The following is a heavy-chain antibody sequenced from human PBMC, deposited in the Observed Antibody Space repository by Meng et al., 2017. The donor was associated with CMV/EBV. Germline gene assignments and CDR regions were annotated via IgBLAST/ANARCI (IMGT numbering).Heavy chain of an antibody. CDR3: ARHGHLQRDCSSTSCYTPYYYYGMDV. CDR2: IKQDGSEK. CDR1: GFTFSSYW. V-gene: IGHV3-7*03. J-gene: IGHJ6*02. D-gene: IGHD2-2*02. Sequence: GGSLRLSCAASGFTFSSYWMSWVRQAPGKGLEWVANIKQDGSEKYYVDSVKGRFTISADKSISTAYLQWSSLKASDTAMYYCARHGHLQRDCSSTSCYTPYYYYGMDVWGQGTTVTVSS.